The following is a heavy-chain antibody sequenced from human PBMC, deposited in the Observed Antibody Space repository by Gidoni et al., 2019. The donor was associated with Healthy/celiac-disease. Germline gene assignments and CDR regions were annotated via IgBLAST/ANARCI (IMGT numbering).Heavy chain of an antibody. CDR1: GFTFSSYA. V-gene: IGHV3-23*01. D-gene: IGHD1-7*01. CDR2: ISGSGGRT. Sequence: EVQLFESGGGLVQPGGSLRLSCAASGFTFSSYAMSWVRQAPGKGLEWVSAISGSGGRTYYEDTVKGRFNISRDNSKNTLYLQKNSMRAEDTAVYYCEKDFGPMELDDYWGQGTLVTVSS. J-gene: IGHJ4*02. CDR3: EKDFGPMELDDY.